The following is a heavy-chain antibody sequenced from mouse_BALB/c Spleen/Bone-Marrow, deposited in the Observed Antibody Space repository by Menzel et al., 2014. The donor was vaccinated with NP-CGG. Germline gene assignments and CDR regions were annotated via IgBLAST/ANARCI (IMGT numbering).Heavy chain of an antibody. CDR3: ARSGGYDGVSY. D-gene: IGHD2-2*01. CDR1: GYTFTSYW. CDR2: INPSTGYT. J-gene: IGHJ2*01. V-gene: IGHV1-7*01. Sequence: QVQLQQPGAELAKPGASVKMSCKASGYTFTSYWMHWVKQRPGQGLEWIGYINPSTGYTEYNQKFKDKATLTADKSSSTAYMQQSSLTSEGSAVCYCARSGGYDGVSYRGQGTTLTVSS.